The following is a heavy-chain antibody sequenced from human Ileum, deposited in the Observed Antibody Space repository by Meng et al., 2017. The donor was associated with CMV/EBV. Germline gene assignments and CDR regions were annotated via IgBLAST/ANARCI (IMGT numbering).Heavy chain of an antibody. D-gene: IGHD4-17*01. CDR1: GFTFSSND. CDR2: ISGSGATT. CDR3: AKVDGDYAPPRYFHH. Sequence: SGFTFSSNDMSWVRQAPGKGLEWVSGISGSGATTHYADSVKGRFTISRDNSKDSLYLQMNTLRAEDTAVYFCAKVDGDYAPPRYFHHWGQGTLVTVSS. V-gene: IGHV3-23*01. J-gene: IGHJ1*01.